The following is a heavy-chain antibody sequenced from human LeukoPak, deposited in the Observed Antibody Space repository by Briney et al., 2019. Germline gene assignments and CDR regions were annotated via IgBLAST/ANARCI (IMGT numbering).Heavy chain of an antibody. J-gene: IGHJ5*02. Sequence: PGGSLRLSCAASGFTFSSYAMSWVRQAPGKGLEWVSAISGSGGSTYYADSVKGRFTISRDNSKNTLYVQMNSLRAEDTALYYCAKEAHYDSSGYNALDPWGQGTLVTVSS. CDR1: GFTFSSYA. V-gene: IGHV3-23*01. CDR3: AKEAHYDSSGYNALDP. CDR2: ISGSGGST. D-gene: IGHD3-22*01.